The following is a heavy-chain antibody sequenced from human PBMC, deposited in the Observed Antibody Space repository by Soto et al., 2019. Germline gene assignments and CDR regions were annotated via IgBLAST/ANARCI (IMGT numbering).Heavy chain of an antibody. CDR2: IYYSGST. J-gene: IGHJ5*02. D-gene: IGHD3-3*01. Sequence: SETLSLTCTVSGVSISSYYWSWIRQPPGKGLEWIGYIYYSGSTNYNPSLKSRVTISVDTSKNQFSLKLSSVTAADTAVYYCARSAYDFWSGYYPKHWWFDPWGQGTLVTV. V-gene: IGHV4-59*08. CDR1: GVSISSYY. CDR3: ARSAYDFWSGYYPKHWWFDP.